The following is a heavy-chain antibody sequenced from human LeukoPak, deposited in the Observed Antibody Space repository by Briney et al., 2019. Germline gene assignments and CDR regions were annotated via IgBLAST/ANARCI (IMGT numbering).Heavy chain of an antibody. CDR2: VSGSGDRM. J-gene: IGHJ4*02. CDR1: GFTSSSYV. D-gene: IGHD6-13*01. Sequence: GGSLRLSCAASGFTSSSYVLNWVRQAPGKGLEWVATVSGSGDRMYHADSVKGRFTISRDNSKNTIYLQMNSLGAEDTALYYCAKAAAAPGFDFWGQGTLVTVSS. V-gene: IGHV3-23*01. CDR3: AKAAAAPGFDF.